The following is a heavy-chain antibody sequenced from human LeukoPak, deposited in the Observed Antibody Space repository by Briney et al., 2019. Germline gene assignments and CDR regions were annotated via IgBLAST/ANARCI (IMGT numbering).Heavy chain of an antibody. CDR2: IYSGGST. Sequence: GGSLRLSCEASGFTFSSYSMGWVRQAPGKGLEWVSCIYSGGSTYYADSVKGRFTISRDNSKNTLYLQMNSLRAEDTAVYYCARGVGSSSWDYYYYGMDVWGQGTTVTVSS. CDR1: GFTFSSYS. J-gene: IGHJ6*02. CDR3: ARGVGSSSWDYYYYGMDV. D-gene: IGHD6-13*01. V-gene: IGHV3-66*01.